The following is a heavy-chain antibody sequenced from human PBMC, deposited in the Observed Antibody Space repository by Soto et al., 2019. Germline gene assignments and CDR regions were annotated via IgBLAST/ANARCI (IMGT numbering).Heavy chain of an antibody. CDR3: ARGGDYSNYYYYYGMDV. CDR2: INAGNGNT. CDR1: GYTFTSYA. Sequence: QVQLVQSGAEVKKPGASVKVSCKASGYTFTSYAMHWVRQAPGQRLEWMGWINAGNGNTKYSQKFQGRVTITRDTSASTAYMELSSLRSEDTAAYYCARGGDYSNYYYYYGMDVWGQGTTVTVSS. D-gene: IGHD4-4*01. J-gene: IGHJ6*02. V-gene: IGHV1-3*01.